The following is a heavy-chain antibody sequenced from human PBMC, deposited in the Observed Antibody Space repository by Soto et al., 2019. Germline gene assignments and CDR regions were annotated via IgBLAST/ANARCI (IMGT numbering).Heavy chain of an antibody. CDR1: GFTFSSYG. CDR3: AYEVVLAPTHFQL. D-gene: IGHD2-15*01. Sequence: QVQLVESGGGVVQPGRSLRLSCAASGFTFSSYGMHWVRQAPGKGLEWVAVISYDGSDKYYADSVKGRFTISRDNSNNELNLQMDSLRADDAAVYYCAYEVVLAPTHFQLWGQGTLGTVSS. J-gene: IGHJ1*01. V-gene: IGHV3-30*18. CDR2: ISYDGSDK.